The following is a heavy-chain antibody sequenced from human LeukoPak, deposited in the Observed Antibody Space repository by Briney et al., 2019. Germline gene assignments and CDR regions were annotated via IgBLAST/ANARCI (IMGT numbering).Heavy chain of an antibody. J-gene: IGHJ4*02. CDR3: AKDSSSWYYFDY. D-gene: IGHD6-13*01. CDR2: ISWNSGSI. CDR1: RFTFDDYA. Sequence: GGSLRLSCAASRFTFDDYAMHWVRQAPGKGLEWVSGISWNSGSIGYADSVKGRFTISRDNAKNSLYLQMNSLRAEDTALYYCAKDSSSWYYFDYWGQGTLVTVSS. V-gene: IGHV3-9*01.